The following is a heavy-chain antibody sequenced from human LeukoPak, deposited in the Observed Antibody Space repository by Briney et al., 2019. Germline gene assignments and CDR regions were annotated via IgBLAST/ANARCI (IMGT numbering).Heavy chain of an antibody. J-gene: IGHJ4*02. CDR3: YTSTTDY. V-gene: IGHV3-15*07. CDR1: GFNINNAW. Sequence: GGSLRLSCAASGFNINNAWMSWVRQAPGKGLEWVGRIRSKIDGGATDYAAPVKGRFTISRDDSKNTLYLQINSLKIEDTAMYYCYTSTTDYWGQGTLDTVSS. D-gene: IGHD1-14*01. CDR2: IRSKIDGGAT.